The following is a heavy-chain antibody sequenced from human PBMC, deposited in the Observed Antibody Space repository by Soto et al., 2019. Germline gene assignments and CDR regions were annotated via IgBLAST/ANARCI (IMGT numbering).Heavy chain of an antibody. V-gene: IGHV4-39*01. CDR2: VYYSGST. D-gene: IGHD6-19*01. J-gene: IGHJ4*02. Sequence: SETLSLTCTVSGGSISSSSYYWGWIRQPPGKGLEWIGSVYYSGSTYYNPSLKSRVTISVDTSKNQFSLKLSSVTAADTAVYYCARLFSGPADYWGQGTLVTVSS. CDR3: ARLFSGPADY. CDR1: GGSISSSSYY.